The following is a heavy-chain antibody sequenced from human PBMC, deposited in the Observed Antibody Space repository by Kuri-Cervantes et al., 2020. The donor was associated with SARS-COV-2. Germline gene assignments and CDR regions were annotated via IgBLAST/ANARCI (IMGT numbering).Heavy chain of an antibody. D-gene: IGHD6-6*01. CDR3: ARGRLSSDYFDY. CDR1: EYIFTNYY. V-gene: IGHV1-46*01. CDR2: INPSGGGT. J-gene: IGHJ4*02. Sequence: ASVKVSCKASEYIFTNYYMSWVRQAPGQGLEWLGIINPSGGGTSYAQKFQGRVTMTRDTSTSTVYMELSSLRSEDTAVYYCARGRLSSDYFDYWGQGTLVTDSS.